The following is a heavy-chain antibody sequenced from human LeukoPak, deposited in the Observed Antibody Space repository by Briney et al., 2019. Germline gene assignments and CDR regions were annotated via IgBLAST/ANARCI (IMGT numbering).Heavy chain of an antibody. CDR2: ISYDGSNK. Sequence: PGGSLRLSCAASGFTFSSFWMHWVRQAPGKGLEWVAVISYDGSNKYYADSVKGRFTISRDNSKNTLYLQMNSLRAEDTAVYYCAKDLVRWLPFGRYDYWGQGTLVTVSS. CDR3: AKDLVRWLPFGRYDY. D-gene: IGHD5-24*01. J-gene: IGHJ4*02. V-gene: IGHV3-30*18. CDR1: GFTFSSFW.